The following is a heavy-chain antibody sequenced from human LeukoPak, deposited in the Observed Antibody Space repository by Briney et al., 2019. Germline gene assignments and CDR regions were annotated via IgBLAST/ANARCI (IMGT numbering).Heavy chain of an antibody. Sequence: PGGSLRLSCAASGFTFSGSAMHWVRQASGKGLEWVGRVRSKANSYATTYAASVKGRFTISRDDSKNTAYLQMSSLKTEDTAVYYCTLSRRYWGQGTLVTVSS. CDR2: VRSKANSYAT. V-gene: IGHV3-73*01. CDR1: GFTFSGSA. D-gene: IGHD1-14*01. CDR3: TLSRRY. J-gene: IGHJ4*02.